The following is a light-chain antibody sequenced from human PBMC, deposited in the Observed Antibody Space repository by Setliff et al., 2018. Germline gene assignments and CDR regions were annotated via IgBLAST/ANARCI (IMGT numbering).Light chain of an antibody. J-gene: IGLJ1*01. V-gene: IGLV2-14*03. CDR3: SSYTNSATYV. CDR1: SSDVGGYNY. CDR2: DVS. Sequence: QSALPQPASVSGSPGQSITISCTGTSSDVGGYNYVSWYQRHPGKVPKLMIYDVSNRPSGVSNRFSGSKSGNTASLTISGLQTEDEADYYCSSYTNSATYVFGTGTKV.